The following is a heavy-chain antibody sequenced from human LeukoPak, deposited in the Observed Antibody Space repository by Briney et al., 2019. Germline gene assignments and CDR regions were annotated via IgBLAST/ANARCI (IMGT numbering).Heavy chain of an antibody. CDR3: ATWRTAKTGFDY. V-gene: IGHV4-59*01. CDR2: IHHSGTI. J-gene: IGHJ4*02. Sequence: SETLSLTCTVSGGSITSYYWSWIRQPPGKGLEWIGYIHHSGTIRYNPSLQSRVTIGLDTSKSQVSLSLRSVTAADTAVYYCATWRTAKTGFDYWGQGTLVTVSS. CDR1: GGSITSYY. D-gene: IGHD1-1*01.